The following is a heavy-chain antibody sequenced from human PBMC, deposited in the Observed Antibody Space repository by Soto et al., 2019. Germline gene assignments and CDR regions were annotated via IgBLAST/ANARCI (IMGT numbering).Heavy chain of an antibody. CDR1: GGTFSSYA. J-gene: IGHJ4*02. Sequence: SVKVSCKASGGTFSSYAISWVRQAPGQGLEWMGGIIPIFGTANYAQKFQGRVTMTRDTSTSTVYMELSSLRSEDTAVYYCAREDYDSSVNRLYYFDYWGQGTLVTVSS. CDR2: IIPIFGTA. V-gene: IGHV1-69*05. D-gene: IGHD3-22*01. CDR3: AREDYDSSVNRLYYFDY.